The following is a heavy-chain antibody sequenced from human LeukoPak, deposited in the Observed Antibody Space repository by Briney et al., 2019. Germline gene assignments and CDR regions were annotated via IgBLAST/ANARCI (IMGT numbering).Heavy chain of an antibody. CDR1: GGTFSSYA. D-gene: IGHD6-19*01. J-gene: IGHJ4*02. CDR3: ARGDNNGWYPDY. Sequence: AASVKVSCKASGGTFSSYAISWVRQVPGQGLEWMGGIIPIFGTANYAQKFQGRFTITTDESTNTAYMELSSLRFEDTAVYYCARGDNNGWYPDYWGQGTLVTVSS. V-gene: IGHV1-69*05. CDR2: IIPIFGTA.